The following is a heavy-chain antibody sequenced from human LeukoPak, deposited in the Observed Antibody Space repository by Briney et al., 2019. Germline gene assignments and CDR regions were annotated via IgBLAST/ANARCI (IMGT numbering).Heavy chain of an antibody. V-gene: IGHV3-21*01. J-gene: IGHJ5*02. CDR2: ISSSSSYI. CDR3: ARSGVTISNNWFDP. CDR1: GFTFSSYS. D-gene: IGHD3-3*01. Sequence: GGSLRLSCAASGFTFSSYSMNWVRQAPGKGLEWVSSISSSSSYIYYADSVKGRFTISRDNAKNSLYLQMNSLRAEDTAVYYCARSGVTISNNWFDPWGQATLVTVSS.